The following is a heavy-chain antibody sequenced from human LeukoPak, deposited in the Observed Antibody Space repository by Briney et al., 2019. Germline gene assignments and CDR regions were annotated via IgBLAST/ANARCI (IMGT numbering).Heavy chain of an antibody. D-gene: IGHD6-19*01. V-gene: IGHV4-34*01. CDR2: INHSGST. CDR1: GGSFSGYY. CDR3: ARGLEQWLGIYYYYGMDV. J-gene: IGHJ6*02. Sequence: PSETLSLTCAVYGGSFSGYYWSWIRQPPGKGLEWIGEINHSGSTNYNPSLKSRVTISVDTSKNQFSLKLSSVTAADTAVYYCARGLEQWLGIYYYYGMDVWGQGTMVTVSS.